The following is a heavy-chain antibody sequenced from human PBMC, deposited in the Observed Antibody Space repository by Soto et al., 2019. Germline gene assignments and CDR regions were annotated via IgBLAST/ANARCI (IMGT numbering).Heavy chain of an antibody. J-gene: IGHJ4*02. CDR3: AKTPPIVDTAMVTPFDY. Sequence: GGSMRRRCAASGGTFSSYARSWVRQAPGKGLEWVSAISCSGGSTYYADSVRGRFTXSRDNSENXXYRQMNSLRAEDTAVYYCAKTPPIVDTAMVTPFDYWGQGTLVTVSS. V-gene: IGHV3-23*01. D-gene: IGHD5-18*01. CDR2: ISCSGGST. CDR1: GGTFSSYA.